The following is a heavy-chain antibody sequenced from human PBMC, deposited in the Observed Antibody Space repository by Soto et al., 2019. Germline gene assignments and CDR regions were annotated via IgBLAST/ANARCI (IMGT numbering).Heavy chain of an antibody. CDR2: ISHLEST. CDR1: GASISYGGFS. CDR3: ARGGGYDSFDY. Sequence: SETLTLTCTVSGASISYGGFSWSWIRQSPGKGLEWIGYISHLESTYFHPSFKSRLTMSIDRTRNQFSLKLSSVTAADMAVYYCARGGGYDSFDYWGQGVLVTVSS. D-gene: IGHD5-12*01. V-gene: IGHV4-30-2*06. J-gene: IGHJ4*02.